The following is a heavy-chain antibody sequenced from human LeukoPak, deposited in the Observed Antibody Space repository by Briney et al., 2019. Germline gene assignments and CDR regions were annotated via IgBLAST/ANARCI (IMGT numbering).Heavy chain of an antibody. J-gene: IGHJ4*02. CDR3: ATVTGVEGRYFDY. Sequence: ASVKVSCKVSGYTLTELSMHWVRQAPGKGLEWMGGFDPEDGETIYAQKFQGRVTMTEDTSTDTAYMELSRLRSEDTAVYYCATVTGVEGRYFDYWGQGTLVTVSS. V-gene: IGHV1-24*01. D-gene: IGHD3-9*01. CDR2: FDPEDGET. CDR1: GYTLTELS.